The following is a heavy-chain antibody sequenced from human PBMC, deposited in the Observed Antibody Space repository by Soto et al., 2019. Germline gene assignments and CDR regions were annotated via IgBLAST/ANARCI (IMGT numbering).Heavy chain of an antibody. CDR3: AKDHALEDYGSGSYFHLYYGMDV. J-gene: IGHJ6*02. V-gene: IGHV3-30*18. Sequence: GGSLRLSCAASGFTFSSYGMHWVRQAPGKGLEWVAVISYDGSNKYYADSVKGRFTISRDNSKNTLYLQTDSLRAEDTAVYYCAKDHALEDYGSGSYFHLYYGMDVCGQGTTVTVSS. CDR2: ISYDGSNK. CDR1: GFTFSSYG. D-gene: IGHD3-10*01.